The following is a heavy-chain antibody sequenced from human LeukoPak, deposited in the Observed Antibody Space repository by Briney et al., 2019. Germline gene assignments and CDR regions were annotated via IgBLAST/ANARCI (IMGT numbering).Heavy chain of an antibody. D-gene: IGHD2-21*02. Sequence: SETLSLTCTVSGGSISSYYWSWIRQPPGKGLEWIGYIYYSGSTNYNPSLKSRVTMSVDTSKNQFSLKLSSVTAADTAVYYCAREPTYCGGDCYSEFDYWGQGTLVTVSS. V-gene: IGHV4-59*12. CDR1: GGSISSYY. J-gene: IGHJ4*02. CDR2: IYYSGST. CDR3: AREPTYCGGDCYSEFDY.